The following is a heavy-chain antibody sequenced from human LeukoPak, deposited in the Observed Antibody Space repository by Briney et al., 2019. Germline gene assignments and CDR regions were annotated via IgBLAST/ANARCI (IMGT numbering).Heavy chain of an antibody. Sequence: HPGGSLRLSCAASGFTFSSFAMSWVRQAPDKGLEWVSTISGSGGGTYYADSVKGRFTISRDDSKNTLYLQMNSLRAHDTAVYYCAKDLGKYRKNLFDYWGQGNLVTVSS. CDR3: AKDLGKYRKNLFDY. CDR2: ISGSGGGT. V-gene: IGHV3-23*01. D-gene: IGHD2-2*01. CDR1: GFTFSSFA. J-gene: IGHJ4*02.